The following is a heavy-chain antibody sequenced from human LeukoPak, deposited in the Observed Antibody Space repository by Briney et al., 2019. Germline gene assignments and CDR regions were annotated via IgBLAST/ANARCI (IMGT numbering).Heavy chain of an antibody. Sequence: SETLSLTCTISGDSISRNNYFWGWIRQPPGKGLEWIVSMSYSGRTYYNPSLKSRVTISVDTSKNQFSLKLSSVTAADTAVYYCARHIPVLRYFDWLDADAFDIWGQGTMVTVSS. V-gene: IGHV4-39*01. CDR1: GDSISRNNYF. CDR3: ARHIPVLRYFDWLDADAFDI. CDR2: MSYSGRT. J-gene: IGHJ3*02. D-gene: IGHD3-9*01.